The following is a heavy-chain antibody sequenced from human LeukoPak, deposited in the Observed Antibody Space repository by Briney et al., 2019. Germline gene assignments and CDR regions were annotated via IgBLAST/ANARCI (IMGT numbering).Heavy chain of an antibody. CDR3: ARGIRRYCSGGSCYSYFDY. CDR1: GFTFSSYS. Sequence: GGSLRLSCAASGFTFSSYSMNWVRQAPGKGLEWVSSISSSSSYIYYADSVKGRFTISRDNAKNSLYLQMNSLRAEDTAVYYCARGIRRYCSGGSCYSYFDYWGQGTLVTVSS. CDR2: ISSSSSYI. D-gene: IGHD2-15*01. V-gene: IGHV3-21*01. J-gene: IGHJ4*02.